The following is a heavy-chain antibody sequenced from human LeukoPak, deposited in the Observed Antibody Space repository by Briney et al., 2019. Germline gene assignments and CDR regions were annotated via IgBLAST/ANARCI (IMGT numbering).Heavy chain of an antibody. J-gene: IGHJ3*02. Sequence: PSETLSLTCTVSGDSISSGDYYWSWIRQPAGKGLEWIGRISSSGSTNYNPSLKSRVTISVDTSKNQFSLKLSSVTAADTAVYYCARKYSSGWYGFDAFDIWGQGTMVTVSS. CDR3: ARKYSSGWYGFDAFDI. CDR1: GDSISSGDYY. CDR2: ISSSGST. V-gene: IGHV4-61*02. D-gene: IGHD6-19*01.